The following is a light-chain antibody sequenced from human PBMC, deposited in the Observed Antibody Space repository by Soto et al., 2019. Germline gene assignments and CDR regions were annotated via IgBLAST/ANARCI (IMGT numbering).Light chain of an antibody. CDR3: QQYGSSLIT. V-gene: IGKV3-20*01. J-gene: IGKJ5*01. CDR2: GAS. Sequence: EIVMTQSPSTLSGSPGERATLSFSSSQSVRSNLDWYHQKPGQAPRIPIYGASGRASGIPDRFSGSVSGTDFTLSISRLEPEDSAVYYCQQYGSSLITFGQGTRLENK. CDR1: QSVRSN.